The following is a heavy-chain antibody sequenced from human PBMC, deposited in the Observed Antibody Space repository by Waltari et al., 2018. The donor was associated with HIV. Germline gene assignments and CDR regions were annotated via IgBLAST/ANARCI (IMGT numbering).Heavy chain of an antibody. Sequence: EVQLVESGGALVQPGGSLRLSCAASGFTFSPYWMSWVRQAPGQGLEWVANINQDGSKKYYVDSVKGRFTISRDNAKNSLYLQMNSLRAEDTAVYYCARDWVLIAARPGDYFDYWGQGTLVTVSS. CDR1: GFTFSPYW. CDR3: ARDWVLIAARPGDYFDY. J-gene: IGHJ4*02. D-gene: IGHD6-6*01. V-gene: IGHV3-7*01. CDR2: INQDGSKK.